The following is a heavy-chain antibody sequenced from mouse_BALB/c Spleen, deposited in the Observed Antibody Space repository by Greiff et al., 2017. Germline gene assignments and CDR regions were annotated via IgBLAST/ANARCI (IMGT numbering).Heavy chain of an antibody. Sequence: VQLQQSGAELVKPGASVKLSCKASGYTFTSYYMYWVKQRPGQGLEWIGGINPSNGGTNFNEKFKSKATLTVDKSSSTAYMQLSSLTSEDSAVYYCTVIFITTATDAMDYWGQGTSVTVSS. CDR2: INPSNGGT. CDR1: GYTFTSYY. V-gene: IGHV1S81*02. D-gene: IGHD1-2*01. CDR3: TVIFITTATDAMDY. J-gene: IGHJ4*01.